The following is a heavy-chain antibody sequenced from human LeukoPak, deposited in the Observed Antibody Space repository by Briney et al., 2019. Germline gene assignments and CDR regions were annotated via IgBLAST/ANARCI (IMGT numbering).Heavy chain of an antibody. CDR1: GFTFNTYG. CDR2: ISGRVGST. CDR3: ARERAIVGARGFFDY. Sequence: GGSLRLSCAASGFTFNTYGMSWVRQAPGKGLEWVSAISGRVGSTYYTDSVKGRFTISRDSAKNTVYLQMNSLRAEDTAVYYCARERAIVGARGFFDYWGQGTLVTVSS. V-gene: IGHV3-23*01. D-gene: IGHD1-26*01. J-gene: IGHJ4*02.